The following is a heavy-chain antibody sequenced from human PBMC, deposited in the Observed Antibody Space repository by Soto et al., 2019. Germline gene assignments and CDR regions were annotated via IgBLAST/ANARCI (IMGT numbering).Heavy chain of an antibody. V-gene: IGHV4-59*01. Sequence: LLTLSDTWTVGDGCSCGYDWSRILKTQGKGLEWIGNIYYSGSTNYNPSLKSRVTISVDTSKNQFSLKLSSVTAADTAVYYCARMRIPIYGVEYNDFWSGYTYFGYPGERTLVSVSS. J-gene: IGHJ4*02. CDR2: IYYSGST. D-gene: IGHD3-3*01. CDR3: ARMRIPIYGVEYNDFWSGYTYFGY. CDR1: DGCSCGYD.